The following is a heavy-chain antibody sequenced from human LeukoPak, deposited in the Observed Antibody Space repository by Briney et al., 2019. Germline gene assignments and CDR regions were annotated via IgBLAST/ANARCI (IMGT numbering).Heavy chain of an antibody. CDR2: IYHSGST. CDR1: GYSISSGYY. V-gene: IGHV4-38-2*01. J-gene: IGHJ5*02. Sequence: SETLSLTCAVSGYSISSGYYSGWIRQPPGKGLEWIGSIYHSGSTYYNPSLKSRVTISVDTSKNQFSLKLSSVTAADTAVYYCARAMVRGIWFDPWGQGTLVTVSS. CDR3: ARAMVRGIWFDP. D-gene: IGHD3-10*01.